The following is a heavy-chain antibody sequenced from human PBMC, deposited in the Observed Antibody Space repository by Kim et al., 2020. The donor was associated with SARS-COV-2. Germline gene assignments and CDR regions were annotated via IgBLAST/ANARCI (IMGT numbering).Heavy chain of an antibody. CDR1: GFTFSDYS. Sequence: GGSLRLSCLTSGFTFSDYSMNWVRQAPGKGLEWVANIKQDGSEGFYVDSVEGRFTISRDDAQKSVSLQMNGLRVEDTAVYYCARGESTDSWYTWFDYWG. J-gene: IGHJ4*01. V-gene: IGHV3-7*03. D-gene: IGHD2-2*02. CDR3: ARGESTDSWYTWFDY. CDR2: IKQDGSEG.